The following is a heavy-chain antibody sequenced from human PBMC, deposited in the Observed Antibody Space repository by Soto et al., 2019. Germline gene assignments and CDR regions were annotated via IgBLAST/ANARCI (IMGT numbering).Heavy chain of an antibody. V-gene: IGHV1-69*13. CDR3: AKSAPMDAGDKYYYDF. J-gene: IGHJ4*02. CDR2: IIPFFGTA. D-gene: IGHD4-17*01. CDR1: GGTFSTFG. Sequence: SVKVSCKASGGTFSTFGISWVRQAPGQGLEWMGGIIPFFGTARYSQKFEDRITITADESTNTVYMDLRSLTSEDTAIYYCAKSAPMDAGDKYYYDFWGQGALVTVSS.